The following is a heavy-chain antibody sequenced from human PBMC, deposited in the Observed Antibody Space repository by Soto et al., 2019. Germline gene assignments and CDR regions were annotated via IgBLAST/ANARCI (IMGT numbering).Heavy chain of an antibody. J-gene: IGHJ4*02. CDR2: INRDGTTT. Sequence: GGAPRPSLGSPWFTFKKFLVDLVRQAPGKGPVWVSRINRDGTTTTYADSVKGRFTISRDNAKKTLYLQMNSLGVEDTAVYYCAREFTSSGCWGQGTLVTVSS. CDR3: AREFTSSGC. CDR1: WFTFKKFL. D-gene: IGHD6-25*01. V-gene: IGHV3-74*03.